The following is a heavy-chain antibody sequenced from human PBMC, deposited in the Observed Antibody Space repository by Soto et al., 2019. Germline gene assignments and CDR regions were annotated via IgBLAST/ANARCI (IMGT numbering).Heavy chain of an antibody. CDR3: ARVRTPRLDCGGDCYLDY. CDR2: ISYDGSNK. D-gene: IGHD2-21*02. J-gene: IGHJ4*02. V-gene: IGHV3-30-3*01. CDR1: GFTFSSYA. Sequence: QPGGSLRLSCAASGFTFSSYAMHWVRQAPGKGLEWVAVISYDGSNKYYADSVKGRFTISRDNSKNTLYLQMNSLRAEDTAVYYCARVRTPRLDCGGDCYLDYWGQGTLVTVSS.